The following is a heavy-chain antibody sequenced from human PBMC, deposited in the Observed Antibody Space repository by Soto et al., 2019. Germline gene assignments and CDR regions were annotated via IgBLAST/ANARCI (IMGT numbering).Heavy chain of an antibody. Sequence: GASVKVSWKASGYTFSSYYMNWGRQAPGQGLEWMGWINPNSGGTNYAQKFQGWVTMTRDTSISTAYMELSRLRSDDTAVYYCARGIAAAAARGMDVWGQGTTVTVSS. V-gene: IGHV1-2*04. CDR3: ARGIAAAAARGMDV. D-gene: IGHD6-13*01. J-gene: IGHJ6*02. CDR1: GYTFSSYY. CDR2: INPNSGGT.